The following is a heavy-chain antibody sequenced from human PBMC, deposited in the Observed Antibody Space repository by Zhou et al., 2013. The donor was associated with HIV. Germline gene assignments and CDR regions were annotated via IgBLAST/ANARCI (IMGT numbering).Heavy chain of an antibody. Sequence: QVQLVQSGAEVKKPGSSVKVSCKASGGTFSSYAISWVRQAPGQGLEWMGRIIPIFGTANYAQKFQGRVTITADESTSTAYMELSSLRSEDTAVYYCARDRIGVSGYSYGGTGDYYYGMDVWGQGTTGHRLL. CDR2: IIPIFGTA. J-gene: IGHJ6*02. CDR1: GGTFSSYA. CDR3: ARDRIGVSGYSYGGTGDYYYGMDV. D-gene: IGHD5-18*01. V-gene: IGHV1-69*13.